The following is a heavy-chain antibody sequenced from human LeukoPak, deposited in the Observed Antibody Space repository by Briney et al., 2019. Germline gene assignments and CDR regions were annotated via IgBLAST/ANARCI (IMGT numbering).Heavy chain of an antibody. V-gene: IGHV4-59*08. D-gene: IGHD1-26*01. J-gene: IGHJ5*02. Sequence: SETLSLTCTVSGGSISSYYWSWIRQPPGKGLEWIGYIYYSGSTNYNPSLKSRVTISVDTSKNQFSLKLSSVTAADTAVYYCARRSVGRVGAVGYWFDPWGQGTLVTVSS. CDR3: ARRSVGRVGAVGYWFDP. CDR1: GGSISSYY. CDR2: IYYSGST.